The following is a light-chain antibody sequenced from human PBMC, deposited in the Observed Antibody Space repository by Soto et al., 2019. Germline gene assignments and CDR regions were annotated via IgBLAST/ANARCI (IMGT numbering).Light chain of an antibody. CDR2: EVS. V-gene: IGLV2-14*01. Sequence: QSALTQPASVSGSPGQSITISCTGTSSDLGGYKYVSWYQQHPGKAPKLMIFEVSNRPSGVSNRFSGSKSGNTASLTISGLQPEDEADYYCSAYSDIDTKVFGTGTKLTVL. CDR1: SSDLGGYKY. CDR3: SAYSDIDTKV. J-gene: IGLJ1*01.